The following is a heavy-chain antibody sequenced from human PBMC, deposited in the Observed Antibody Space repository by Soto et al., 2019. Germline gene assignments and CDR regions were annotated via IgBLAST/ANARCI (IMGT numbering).Heavy chain of an antibody. D-gene: IGHD7-27*01. V-gene: IGHV3-21*04. J-gene: IGHJ4*02. Sequence: PGGSLRLSCAASGFTFSSYSMNWVRQAPGKGLEWVSSISSSSSYIYYADSVKGRFTISRDNAKNLLYLQMSSLTVEDTAVYYCVKGRNWASGSDYRGQGTLVTVSS. CDR3: VKGRNWASGSDY. CDR2: ISSSSSYI. CDR1: GFTFSSYS.